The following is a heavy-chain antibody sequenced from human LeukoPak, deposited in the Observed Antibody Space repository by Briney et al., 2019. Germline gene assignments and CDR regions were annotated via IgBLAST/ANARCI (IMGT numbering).Heavy chain of an antibody. CDR1: GFTFSSYG. Sequence: PGGTLRLSCAASGFTFSSYGMSWVRQAPGKGLEWVSAISRSGGSTYYADSVQGRFTISRDNSQNTVYLQMNSLRAEDTAVYYCAKRLHEAGPRIYYFVYWGQGTLVTVSS. D-gene: IGHD2-15*01. CDR3: AKRLHEAGPRIYYFVY. CDR2: ISRSGGST. V-gene: IGHV3-23*01. J-gene: IGHJ4*02.